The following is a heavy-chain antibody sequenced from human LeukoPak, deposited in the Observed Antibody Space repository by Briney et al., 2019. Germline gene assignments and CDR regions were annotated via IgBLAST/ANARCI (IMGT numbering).Heavy chain of an antibody. V-gene: IGHV3-66*01. Sequence: GGSLRLSCVASGFTFSTYGMNWVRQAPGKGLEWVSVINSDGSIYDADSVKGRFMISRDYSRNTLFLQMNSLKVEDTAVYYCARAAGYSSGKNYFDPWGQGTLVTVSS. CDR2: INSDGSI. J-gene: IGHJ5*02. CDR3: ARAAGYSSGKNYFDP. D-gene: IGHD6-19*01. CDR1: GFTFSTYG.